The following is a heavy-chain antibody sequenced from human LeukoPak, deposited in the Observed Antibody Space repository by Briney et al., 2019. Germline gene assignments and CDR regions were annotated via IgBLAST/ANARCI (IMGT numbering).Heavy chain of an antibody. Sequence: SETLSLTCTVSGGSISSSSYYWDWIRQPPGKGLEWIGSMYYSGSTYYNPSLKSRVTISADTSKNQFSLNLSSVTAADTAVYYCARREGATGHNYGYSFWGQGTLVTVSS. D-gene: IGHD5-18*01. CDR1: GGSISSSSYY. V-gene: IGHV4-39*01. CDR2: MYYSGST. CDR3: ARREGATGHNYGYSF. J-gene: IGHJ4*02.